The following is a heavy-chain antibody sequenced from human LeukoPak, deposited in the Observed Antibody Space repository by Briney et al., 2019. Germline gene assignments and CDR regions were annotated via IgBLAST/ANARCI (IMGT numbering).Heavy chain of an antibody. J-gene: IGHJ4*02. V-gene: IGHV5-51*01. CDR1: GYSFTSYW. D-gene: IGHD2-2*01. CDR2: IYPGDSDT. Sequence: GESLKISCKGSGYSFTSYWIGWVRQMPGKGLEWMGIIYPGDSDTRYSPSFQGQVTISADNSITPAYLQWSSLKASDTAMYYCARRGYCTSTTCYRLFDYWGQGTLVTVSS. CDR3: ARRGYCTSTTCYRLFDY.